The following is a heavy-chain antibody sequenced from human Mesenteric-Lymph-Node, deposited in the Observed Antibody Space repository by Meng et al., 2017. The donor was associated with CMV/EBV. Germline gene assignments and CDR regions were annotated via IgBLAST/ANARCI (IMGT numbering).Heavy chain of an antibody. V-gene: IGHV3-48*04. CDR2: ISSSSTI. J-gene: IGHJ4*02. CDR3: ARDWSDTAMVYYFDY. CDR1: GFTFSSYS. Sequence: GESLKISCAASGFTFSSYSMNWVRQAPGKGLEWVSYISSSSTIYYADSVKGRFTISRDNAKNSLYLQMNSLRAEDTAVYYCARDWSDTAMVYYFDYWGQGTLVTVSS. D-gene: IGHD5-18*01.